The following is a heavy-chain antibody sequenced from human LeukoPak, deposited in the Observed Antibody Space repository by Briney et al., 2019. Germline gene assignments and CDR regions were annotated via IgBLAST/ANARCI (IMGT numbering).Heavy chain of an antibody. CDR2: INPNSGGT. D-gene: IGHD3-10*01. Sequence: GASVKVSCKASGYTFTGYYMHWVRQAPGQGLEWMGRINPNSGGTNYAQKFQGRVTMTRDTSIRTAYRELSRLRSDDTAVYYCARTYGSGSYYNGWFDPWGQGTLVTVSS. V-gene: IGHV1-2*06. CDR1: GYTFTGYY. CDR3: ARTYGSGSYYNGWFDP. J-gene: IGHJ5*02.